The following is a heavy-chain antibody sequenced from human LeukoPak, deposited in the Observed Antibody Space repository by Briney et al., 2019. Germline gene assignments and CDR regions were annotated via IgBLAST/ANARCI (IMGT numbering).Heavy chain of an antibody. Sequence: PGGSLRLSCAASGFTFSSYWMSWVRQAPGKGLEWVANIKQDGSEKYYVDSVKGRFTISRDNAKNSLYLQMNSLRAEDTAVYYCARDIVVVVAARINDAFDIWGQGTMVTVSS. J-gene: IGHJ3*02. D-gene: IGHD2-15*01. CDR2: IKQDGSEK. CDR3: ARDIVVVVAARINDAFDI. V-gene: IGHV3-7*01. CDR1: GFTFSSYW.